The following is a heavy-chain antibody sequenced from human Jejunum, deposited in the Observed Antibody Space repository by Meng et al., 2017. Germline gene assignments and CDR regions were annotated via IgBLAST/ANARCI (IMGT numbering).Heavy chain of an antibody. Sequence: GESLKISCAASGFRFSNYYMTWIRQAPGKGLEWVAVIWSDGRTKDYADFGKGRFTISRDNSKNTLYLQMNSLIAEDTAVYYCATDRGGAPFDYWGQGTLVTVSS. D-gene: IGHD3-10*01. V-gene: IGHV3-33*08. J-gene: IGHJ4*02. CDR2: IWSDGRTK. CDR1: GFRFSNYY. CDR3: ATDRGGAPFDY.